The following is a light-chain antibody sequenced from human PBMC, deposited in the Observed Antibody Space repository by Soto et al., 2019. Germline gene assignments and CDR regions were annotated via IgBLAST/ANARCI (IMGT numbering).Light chain of an antibody. J-gene: IGKJ4*01. CDR1: QNITSN. V-gene: IGKV3-15*01. Sequence: EIVLTLSRATLSVSLEARATLSSMVSQNITSNLAWYQQKPGQVPRLLIYDASTRAAGIPTGFSGSGSGTEFTLTIGSLQSEDFAIYYCQQYHNWPLTLGGGTKV. CDR2: DAS. CDR3: QQYHNWPLT.